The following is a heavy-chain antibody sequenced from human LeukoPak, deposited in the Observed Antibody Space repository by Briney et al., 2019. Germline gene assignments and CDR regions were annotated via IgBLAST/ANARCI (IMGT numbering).Heavy chain of an antibody. Sequence: PGESLRLSCASSGFSFSSHWLHSVRQFPGKGLEWVARINGDGIAINYADSVKGRFTISRDTAMNTVYLQMNSLRVEDTAVFYCARGGSPFYWGRGTPVTVSS. V-gene: IGHV3-74*01. D-gene: IGHD3-10*01. CDR1: GFSFSSHW. CDR2: INGDGIAI. J-gene: IGHJ4*02. CDR3: ARGGSPFY.